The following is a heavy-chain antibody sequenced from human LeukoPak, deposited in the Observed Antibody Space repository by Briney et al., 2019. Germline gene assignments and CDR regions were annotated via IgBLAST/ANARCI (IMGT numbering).Heavy chain of an antibody. CDR2: IVVGSGNT. CDR3: AAGHGGYYYDSSGFDY. Sequence: VASVKVSCKASGFTFTSSAMQWVRQARGQRLEWIGRIVVGSGNTNYAQKFQERVTITRDMSTSTAYMELSSLRSEDTAVYYCAAGHGGYYYDSSGFDYWGQGTLVTVSS. J-gene: IGHJ4*02. D-gene: IGHD3-22*01. CDR1: GFTFTSSA. V-gene: IGHV1-58*02.